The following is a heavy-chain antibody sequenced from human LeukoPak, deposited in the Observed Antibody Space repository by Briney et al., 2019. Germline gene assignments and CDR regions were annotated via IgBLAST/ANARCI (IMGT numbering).Heavy chain of an antibody. J-gene: IGHJ4*02. V-gene: IGHV3-74*01. Sequence: GGSLRLSCAASGXTYSSYWMHWVRQAPGKGLVWVARIKGDGSYTFYADSVKGRFTISRDNAKNTLYLQMNSLRAEDTAVYYCASQGDYAYGDYNWGQGTLVTVSS. D-gene: IGHD4-17*01. CDR3: ASQGDYAYGDYN. CDR2: IKGDGSYT. CDR1: GXTYSSYW.